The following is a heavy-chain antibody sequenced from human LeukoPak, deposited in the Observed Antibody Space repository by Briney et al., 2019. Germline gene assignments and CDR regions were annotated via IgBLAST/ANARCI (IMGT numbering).Heavy chain of an antibody. CDR3: AINSAIYPPFDY. J-gene: IGHJ4*02. V-gene: IGHV7-4-1*02. Sequence: ASVKVSCKASGYTFTSYAMNWERQAPGQRLEGRGWINTNTGNPTYAQGFTGRFVVSLDTAVSTAYLQISSLNAEDTAVYYCAINSAIYPPFDYWGQGTLVTVPS. CDR1: GYTFTSYA. CDR2: INTNTGNP. D-gene: IGHD1-26*01.